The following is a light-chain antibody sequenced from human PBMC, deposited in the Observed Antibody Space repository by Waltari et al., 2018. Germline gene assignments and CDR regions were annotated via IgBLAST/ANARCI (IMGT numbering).Light chain of an antibody. J-gene: IGKJ2*02. Sequence: EIVMTQSPLSLPITPGEPVSISCRSSQSLLHSNGYNCLDWYLQKPGQSPQFLIYLGSIRAAGVPDRFSGSGSGTEFTLNISKVEAEDVAVYYCMQSLQAPCTFGQGTKLEIE. CDR1: QSLLHSNGYNC. CDR2: LGS. V-gene: IGKV2-28*01. CDR3: MQSLQAPCT.